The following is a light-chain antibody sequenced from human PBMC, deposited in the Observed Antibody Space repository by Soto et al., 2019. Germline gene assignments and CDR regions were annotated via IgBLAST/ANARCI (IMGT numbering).Light chain of an antibody. CDR3: QQYNSYSPWT. CDR2: DAS. Sequence: DIQMTQSPSTLSASVGDRVTITCRASQSISSWLAWYQQKPGKAPKLLIYDASSLESGVPSRFSGSGSGTKITLTISSLQPDDFATYYCQQYNSYSPWTFGQGTKVEIK. CDR1: QSISSW. V-gene: IGKV1-5*01. J-gene: IGKJ1*01.